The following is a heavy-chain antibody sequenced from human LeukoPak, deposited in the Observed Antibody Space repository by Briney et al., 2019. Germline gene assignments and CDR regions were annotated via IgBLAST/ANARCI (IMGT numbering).Heavy chain of an antibody. V-gene: IGHV4-34*01. Sequence: SETLSLTCAVYGVSFSGYYWSWLRQPPGKGLEWIGEINHSGSNNYNPSLKSRVTISVDTSKTQFSLKLSSVAAGATAVYYCASEGGAAAGTVYRGQGKLVTVSS. J-gene: IGHJ4*02. D-gene: IGHD6-13*01. CDR3: ASEGGAAAGTVY. CDR2: INHSGSN. CDR1: GVSFSGYY.